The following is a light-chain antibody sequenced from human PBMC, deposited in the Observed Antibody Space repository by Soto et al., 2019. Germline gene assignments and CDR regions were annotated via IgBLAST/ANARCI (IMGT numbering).Light chain of an antibody. CDR3: QQSYTASPYT. J-gene: IGKJ2*01. CDR1: ETIAND. CDR2: AAS. V-gene: IGKV1-39*01. Sequence: DIQMTQSPSSLSASVGDRVTITCRASETIANDLHWYQQKPGKAPKILIYAASTLQSGFPSRFSGSGSGTYFSLTISSLQPEDFATYYCQQSYTASPYTFGQGTKLQIK.